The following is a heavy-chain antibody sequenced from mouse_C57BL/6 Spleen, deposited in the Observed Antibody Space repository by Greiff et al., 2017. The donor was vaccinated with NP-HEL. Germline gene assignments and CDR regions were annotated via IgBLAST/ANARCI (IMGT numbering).Heavy chain of an antibody. J-gene: IGHJ1*03. Sequence: QVQLQQSGPELVKPGASVKISCKASGYAFSSSWMNWVKQRPGKGLEWIGRIYPGDGDTNYNGKFKGKATLTADKSSSTAYMQLSSLTSEDSAVYFCARLGYYGSSYYFDVWGTGTTVTVSS. CDR2: IYPGDGDT. CDR3: ARLGYYGSSYYFDV. V-gene: IGHV1-82*01. CDR1: GYAFSSSW. D-gene: IGHD1-1*01.